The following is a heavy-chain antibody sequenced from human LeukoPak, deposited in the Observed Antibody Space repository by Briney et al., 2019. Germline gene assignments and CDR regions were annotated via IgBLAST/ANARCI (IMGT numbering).Heavy chain of an antibody. CDR2: INHSGST. Sequence: PSETLSLTCAVYGGSFSGYYWSWIRQPPGKGLEWIGEINHSGSTNYNPSLKSRVTISVDTSKNQFSPKLSSVTAADTAVYYCARGRSSSWYYYYYYGMDVWGQGTTVTVSS. V-gene: IGHV4-34*01. CDR3: ARGRSSSWYYYYYYGMDV. CDR1: GGSFSGYY. J-gene: IGHJ6*02. D-gene: IGHD6-13*01.